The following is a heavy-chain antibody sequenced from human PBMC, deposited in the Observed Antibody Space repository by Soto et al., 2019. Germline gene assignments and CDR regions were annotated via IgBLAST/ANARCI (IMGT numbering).Heavy chain of an antibody. J-gene: IGHJ6*02. Sequence: QVQLVESGGGVVQPGRSLRLSCAASGFTFSSYGMHWVRQAPGKGLEWVAVISYDGSKKYYADSVKGRFTIARDNSKKTLYLQMNSLRAEDTAVYYCAKVSGGPRNYGMDVWGQGTTVSVSS. D-gene: IGHD2-15*01. CDR2: ISYDGSKK. V-gene: IGHV3-30*18. CDR1: GFTFSSYG. CDR3: AKVSGGPRNYGMDV.